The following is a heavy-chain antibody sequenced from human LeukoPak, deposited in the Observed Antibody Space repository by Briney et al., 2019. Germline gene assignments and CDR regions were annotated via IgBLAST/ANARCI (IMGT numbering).Heavy chain of an antibody. V-gene: IGHV3-30-3*01. Sequence: QSGRSLRLSCAASGFTFSSYAMHWVRQAPGKGLEWVAVISYDGSNKYYADSVKGRFTISRDNSKNTLYLQMNSLRAEDTAVYYCAKDYQDYYDSSGYYYDYWGQGALVTVSS. CDR3: AKDYQDYYDSSGYYYDY. CDR1: GFTFSSYA. CDR2: ISYDGSNK. D-gene: IGHD3-22*01. J-gene: IGHJ4*02.